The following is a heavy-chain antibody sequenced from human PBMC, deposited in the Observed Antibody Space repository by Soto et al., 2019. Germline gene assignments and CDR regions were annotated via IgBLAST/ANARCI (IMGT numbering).Heavy chain of an antibody. CDR3: ARDRGYCSGGSCQDLYYFDY. V-gene: IGHV4-59*01. D-gene: IGHD2-15*01. CDR2: IYYSGSA. Sequence: SETLSLTCTVSGGSISGYYWSWIRPPPGKGLEWIGYIYYSGSASYNPSLRSRVTISVDTSKNQFSLKLSSVTAADTAVYYCARDRGYCSGGSCQDLYYFDYWGQGTLVTVSS. J-gene: IGHJ4*02. CDR1: GGSISGYY.